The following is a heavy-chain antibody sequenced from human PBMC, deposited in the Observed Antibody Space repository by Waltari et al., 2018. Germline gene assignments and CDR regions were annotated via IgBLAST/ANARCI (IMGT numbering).Heavy chain of an antibody. D-gene: IGHD3-22*01. CDR3: ARVRRQYYYDSSGYSIFDY. Sequence: QVQLQQWGAGLLKPSETLYLTCAVYGGSFSGYYWSWICQPPGKGLEWLGEINHSGSTNYNPSLKSRVTISVDTSKNQFSLKLSSVTAADTAVYYCARVRRQYYYDSSGYSIFDYWGQGTLVTVSS. CDR1: GGSFSGYY. V-gene: IGHV4-34*01. J-gene: IGHJ4*02. CDR2: INHSGST.